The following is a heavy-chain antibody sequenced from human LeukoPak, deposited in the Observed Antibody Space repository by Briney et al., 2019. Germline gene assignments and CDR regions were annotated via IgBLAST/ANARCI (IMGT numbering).Heavy chain of an antibody. CDR3: ARSVVTAISTPFDY. D-gene: IGHD2-21*02. Sequence: PGGSLRLSCAASGFTFSDYYMSWIRQAPGKGLEWVSYISSSGSTIYYADSVKGRFTISRDNAKNSLYLQMNSLRAEDTAVYYCARSVVTAISTPFDYWGQGTLVTVSS. CDR2: ISSSGSTI. J-gene: IGHJ4*02. V-gene: IGHV3-11*01. CDR1: GFTFSDYY.